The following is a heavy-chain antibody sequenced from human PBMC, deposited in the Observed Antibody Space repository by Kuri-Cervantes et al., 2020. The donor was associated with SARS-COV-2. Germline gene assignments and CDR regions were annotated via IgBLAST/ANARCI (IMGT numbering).Heavy chain of an antibody. Sequence: GGSLRLSCAASEFTFSDYAMSWVRQAPGRGLEWVSAISGTGGTTYYADSVKGRFTISGDNSNNNLFLLMSSLRVEDSAVCFCAKAPSRGGSPFYFDYWGQGTLVTVSS. CDR2: ISGTGGTT. CDR1: EFTFSDYA. V-gene: IGHV3-23*01. J-gene: IGHJ4*02. CDR3: AKAPSRGGSPFYFDY. D-gene: IGHD6-25*01.